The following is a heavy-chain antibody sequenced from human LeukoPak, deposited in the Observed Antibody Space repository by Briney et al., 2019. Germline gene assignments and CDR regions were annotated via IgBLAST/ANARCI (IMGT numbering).Heavy chain of an antibody. D-gene: IGHD1-26*01. V-gene: IGHV1-2*02. J-gene: IGHJ4*02. Sequence: GAPVKVSCKASGYTFTGYYMHWVRQAPGQGLEWMGWINPNSGGTNYAQKFQGRVTMTRDTSISTAYMELSRLRSDDTAVYYCARAKSEWELPRDYWGQGTLVTVSS. CDR2: INPNSGGT. CDR3: ARAKSEWELPRDY. CDR1: GYTFTGYY.